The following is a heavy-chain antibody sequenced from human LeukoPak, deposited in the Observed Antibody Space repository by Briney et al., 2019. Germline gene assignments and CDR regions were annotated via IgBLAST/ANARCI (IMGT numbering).Heavy chain of an antibody. CDR1: GGSISSYY. V-gene: IGHV4-59*01. CDR3: ATGSGSYYGGWFDP. J-gene: IGHJ5*02. CDR2: IYYSGST. Sequence: SETLSLTCTVSGGSISSYYWSWIRQPPGKGLEWIGYIYYSGSTNYNPSLKSRVTISVDTSKNQFSLKLSSVTAADTAVYYCATGSGSYYGGWFDPWGQGTLVTVSS. D-gene: IGHD1-26*01.